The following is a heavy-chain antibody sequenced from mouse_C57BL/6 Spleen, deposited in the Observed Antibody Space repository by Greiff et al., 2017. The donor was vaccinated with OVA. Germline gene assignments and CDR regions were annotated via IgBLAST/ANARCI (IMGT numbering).Heavy chain of an antibody. CDR3: ARDLDYYYGSSPFAY. J-gene: IGHJ3*01. D-gene: IGHD1-1*01. Sequence: EVKLMESGGGFVKPCGSLTLSCAASVFPFSSYAMSWVRQTPEKRLEWVATISDGGSYTYYPDNVKGRFTISRDNAKNNLYLQMSHLKSEDTAMYYCARDLDYYYGSSPFAYWGQGTLVTVSA. CDR1: VFPFSSYA. V-gene: IGHV5-4*01. CDR2: ISDGGSYT.